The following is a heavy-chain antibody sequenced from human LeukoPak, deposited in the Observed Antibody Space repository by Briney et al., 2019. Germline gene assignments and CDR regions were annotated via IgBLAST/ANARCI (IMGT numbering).Heavy chain of an antibody. CDR2: IYYSGST. J-gene: IGHJ4*02. D-gene: IGHD2-21*02. V-gene: IGHV4-59*06. Sequence: PSETLSLSCTVSGGSISSYYWSWIRQPPGKGLEWIGYIYYSGSTYYNPSLKSRVTISVDTSKNQFSLKLSSVTAADTAVYYCAREGRGAYCGGDCPSTFDYWGQGTLVTVSS. CDR3: AREGRGAYCGGDCPSTFDY. CDR1: GGSISSYY.